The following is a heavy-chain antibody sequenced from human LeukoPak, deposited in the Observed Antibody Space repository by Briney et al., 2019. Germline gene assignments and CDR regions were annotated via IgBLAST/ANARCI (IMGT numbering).Heavy chain of an antibody. CDR1: GFTFSSYS. Sequence: EGSLRLSCAASGFTFSSYSMNWVRQAPGKGLEWVSSISSSSSYIYYADSVKARFTISRDNAKNSLYLQMNSLRAEDTAVYYCARAGSRYSLDYWGQGTLVTVSS. J-gene: IGHJ4*02. V-gene: IGHV3-21*01. D-gene: IGHD6-13*01. CDR3: ARAGSRYSLDY. CDR2: ISSSSSYI.